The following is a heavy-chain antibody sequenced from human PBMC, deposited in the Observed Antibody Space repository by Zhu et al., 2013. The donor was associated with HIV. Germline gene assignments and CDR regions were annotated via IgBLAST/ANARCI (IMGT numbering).Heavy chain of an antibody. CDR1: GFTFSGSA. Sequence: EVQLVESEGGSVQPGGSLKLSCAASGFTFSGSAMHWVRQASGKGLEWVGRIRSKANSYATAYAASVKGRFTISRDDSKNTAYLQMNSLKTEDTAVYYCTRHWRVGVTDRYCSSTSCYRGWFDPWGQGTLVTVSS. D-gene: IGHD2-2*01. CDR2: IRSKANSYAT. V-gene: IGHV3-73*02. J-gene: IGHJ5*02. CDR3: TRHWRVGVTDRYCSSTSCYRGWFDP.